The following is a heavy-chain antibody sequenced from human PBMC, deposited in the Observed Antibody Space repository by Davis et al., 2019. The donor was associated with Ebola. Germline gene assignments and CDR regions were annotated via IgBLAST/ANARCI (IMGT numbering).Heavy chain of an antibody. Sequence: ASVKVSCKASGYTFTGYYIHWVRQAPGQGLEWMGQINPNSGDTSYAQRFQGRVTMTRDTSTSTAYMELSSLRSEDTALYYCTTPGGQDSGYDVFDIWGQGTMVTVSS. V-gene: IGHV1-2*06. J-gene: IGHJ3*02. CDR1: GYTFTGYY. CDR2: INPNSGDT. CDR3: TTPGGQDSGYDVFDI. D-gene: IGHD5-12*01.